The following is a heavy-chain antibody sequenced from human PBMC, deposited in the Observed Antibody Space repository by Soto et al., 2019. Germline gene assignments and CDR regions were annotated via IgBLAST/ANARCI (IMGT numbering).Heavy chain of an antibody. CDR3: ARLSRITFIVN. CDR2: IDPSTGTS. Sequence: QVRLVQSGAEVKSPGTSVKVSCQTSGYTFADYSIHWVRQAPGQGLEYMGNIDPSTGTSDSAQTVQGRISMTTDASTSTVYMELNNLRSGDTAVYYCARLSRITFIVNWGQGTLVTVS. J-gene: IGHJ4*02. D-gene: IGHD3-10*01. CDR1: GYTFADYS. V-gene: IGHV1-46*04.